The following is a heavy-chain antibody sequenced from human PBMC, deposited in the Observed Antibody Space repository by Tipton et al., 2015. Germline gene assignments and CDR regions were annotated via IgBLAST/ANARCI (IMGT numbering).Heavy chain of an antibody. CDR1: GDSVTSNNYF. V-gene: IGHV4-61*01. D-gene: IGHD3-22*01. CDR3: ARGGAGYYYDSVGYLS. Sequence: TLSLTCTVSGDSVTSNNYFWSWIRQPPGKGLEWIGYIFHSGGTSYNPSLRSRVFISIDTSKNQFSLKLNSVTAADTAVYYCARGGAGYYYDSVGYLSWGQGTLVTVSS. J-gene: IGHJ5*02. CDR2: IFHSGGT.